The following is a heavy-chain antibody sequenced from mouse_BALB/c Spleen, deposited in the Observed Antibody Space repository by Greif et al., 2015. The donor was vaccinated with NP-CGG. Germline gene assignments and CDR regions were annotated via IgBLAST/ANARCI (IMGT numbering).Heavy chain of an antibody. CDR2: ISSGSSTI. D-gene: IGHD2-1*01. CDR1: GFTFSSFG. J-gene: IGHJ4*01. V-gene: IGHV5-17*02. CDR3: ARWGYYGNLYYAMDY. Sequence: DVKLVESGGGLVQPGGSRKLSCAASGFTFSSFGMHWVRQAPEKGLEWVAYISSGSSTIYYADTVKGRFTISRDNPKNTLFLQMTSLRSEDTAMYYCARWGYYGNLYYAMDYWGQGTSVTVSS.